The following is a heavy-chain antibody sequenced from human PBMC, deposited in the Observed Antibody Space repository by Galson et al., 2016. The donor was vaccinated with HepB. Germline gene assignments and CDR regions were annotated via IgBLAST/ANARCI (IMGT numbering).Heavy chain of an antibody. Sequence: CAISGDSVSGNSGVWNWIRQSPSRGLEWLGWTYYKSQWYNDFGVSVESLVTINPDISKNQFILQLTSVTPEDTAVYYCARSPRKGSDWYYLDSWGQGTLVTVSS. CDR1: GDSVSGNSGV. CDR2: TYYKSQWYN. CDR3: ARSPRKGSDWYYLDS. V-gene: IGHV6-1*01. D-gene: IGHD6-19*01. J-gene: IGHJ4*01.